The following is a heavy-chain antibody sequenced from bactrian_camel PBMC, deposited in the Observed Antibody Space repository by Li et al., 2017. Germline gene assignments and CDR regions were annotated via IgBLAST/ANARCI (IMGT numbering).Heavy chain of an antibody. J-gene: IGHJ4*01. D-gene: IGHD1*01. V-gene: IGHV3S53*01. CDR2: VNYDGSA. CDR1: GNGDGSGY. Sequence: HVQLVESGGGSAQPGKSMTLSCAVSGNGDGSGYRCVGWFRQAPGKEREGVAAVNYDGSATYADSVKGRFTVSKDSAKNILTLRMSSLKPEDTAMYYCAAEPVGCWPPLLRSAYAHWGQGTQVTVS. CDR3: AAEPVGCWPPLLRSAYAH.